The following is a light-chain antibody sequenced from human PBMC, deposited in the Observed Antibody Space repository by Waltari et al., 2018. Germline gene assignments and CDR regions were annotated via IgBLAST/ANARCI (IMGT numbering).Light chain of an antibody. CDR3: ATWDDSLSGV. CDR2: KNN. V-gene: IGLV1-47*01. J-gene: IGLJ3*02. Sequence: QSVLTQPPSASGSPGQTITISCSGSTSNIGGTDVYWYQHLPGTAPKLLTLKNNRRPSGVSERFSGSKSVTSASLAISGLRSEDEAYYYCATWDDSLSGVFGGGTKLTVL. CDR1: TSNIGGTD.